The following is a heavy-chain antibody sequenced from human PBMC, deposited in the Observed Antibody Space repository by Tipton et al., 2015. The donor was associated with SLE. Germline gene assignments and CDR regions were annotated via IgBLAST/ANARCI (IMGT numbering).Heavy chain of an antibody. D-gene: IGHD2-2*01. CDR2: INPDGSGK. Sequence: SLRLSCVASGFRFSYYCMSWVRQAPGKEPEWVGNINPDGSGKNYVGSVKGRFTISRDNSKNTLNLQMGSLRGEDTAVYYCARRSSSNCYDYWGQETLVTVSS. CDR1: GFRFSYYC. CDR3: ARRSSSNCYDY. J-gene: IGHJ4*02. V-gene: IGHV3-7*01.